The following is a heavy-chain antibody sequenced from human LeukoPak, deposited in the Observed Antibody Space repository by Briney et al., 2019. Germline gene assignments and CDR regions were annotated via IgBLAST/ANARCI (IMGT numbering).Heavy chain of an antibody. Sequence: GGSLRLSCAASRFTFSSYSMNWVRQAPGKGLEWVSSISSSGSYIYYADSVKGRFTISRDNAKNSLYLQMNSLRAEDTAVYYCAREGGGSYCDYWGQGTLVTVSS. V-gene: IGHV3-21*01. CDR2: ISSSGSYI. J-gene: IGHJ4*02. CDR3: AREGGGSYCDY. CDR1: RFTFSSYS. D-gene: IGHD1-26*01.